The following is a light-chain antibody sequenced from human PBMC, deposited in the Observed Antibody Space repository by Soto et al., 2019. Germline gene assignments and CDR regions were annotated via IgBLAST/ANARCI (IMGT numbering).Light chain of an antibody. CDR3: SSYTSRSTVV. Sequence: QSALTQPASMSGSPGQSITISCTGTSSDVGGYNYVSWYQRHPGKAPKLMIYDVSNRPSGVSNRFSGSKSGNTASLTISGLQAEDAADYYCSSYTSRSTVVFGGGTQLTVL. CDR2: DVS. CDR1: SSDVGGYNY. J-gene: IGLJ2*01. V-gene: IGLV2-14*01.